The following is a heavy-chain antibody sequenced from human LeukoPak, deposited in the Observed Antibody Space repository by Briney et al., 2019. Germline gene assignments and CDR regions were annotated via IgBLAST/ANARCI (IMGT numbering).Heavy chain of an antibody. CDR2: IYYNGGT. D-gene: IGHD3-10*01. V-gene: IGHV4-39*07. Sequence: PSETLSLTCTVSGGSISSNSYYWGWIRHPPGKGLEWIGSIYYNGGTYYNPSLKSRVTISVDTSKNQFSLKLSSVTAADTAVYYCAREEALWFLYYFDSWGQGTLVTVSS. CDR1: GGSISSNSYY. CDR3: AREEALWFLYYFDS. J-gene: IGHJ4*02.